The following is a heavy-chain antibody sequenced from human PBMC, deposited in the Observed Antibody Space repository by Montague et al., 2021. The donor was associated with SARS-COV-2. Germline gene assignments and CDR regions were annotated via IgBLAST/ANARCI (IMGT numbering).Heavy chain of an antibody. Sequence: SLRLSCAASGFTFSDCYMTWIRQAPGKGLEWVSTMSGSGVRRDYADSVKGRFTISRDSSKNTLYLQLNNLRAEDTAVYYCARDPNWGAHWGQGNLVTVSS. J-gene: IGHJ4*02. CDR1: GFTFSDCY. CDR2: MSGSGVRR. V-gene: IGHV3-11*01. D-gene: IGHD7-27*01. CDR3: ARDPNWGAH.